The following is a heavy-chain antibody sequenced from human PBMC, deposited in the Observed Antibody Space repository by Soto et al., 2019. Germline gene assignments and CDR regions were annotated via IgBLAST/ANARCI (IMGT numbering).Heavy chain of an antibody. Sequence: EVQLLESGGGLVQPGGSLRLSCAASGFTFSSYAMSWVRQAPGKGLEWVSAISGSGGSTYYADSVKGRFTISRDNSKNTLYMQMNSLRAEDTAVYYCAKDLGLAAAGTSGSNWFDPWGQGTLVTVSS. CDR1: GFTFSSYA. CDR2: ISGSGGST. J-gene: IGHJ5*02. D-gene: IGHD6-13*01. CDR3: AKDLGLAAAGTSGSNWFDP. V-gene: IGHV3-23*01.